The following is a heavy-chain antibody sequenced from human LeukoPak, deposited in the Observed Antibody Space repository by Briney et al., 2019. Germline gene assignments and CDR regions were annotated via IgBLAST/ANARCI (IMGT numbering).Heavy chain of an antibody. CDR3: AKEGSYSSSWYPNWFDP. Sequence: GGSLRLSCAASGFTFDDYAMHWVRQAPGKGLEWVSGISWNSGSIGYADSVKGRFTISRDNAKNSLYLQMNSLRAEDTALYYCAKEGSYSSSWYPNWFDPWGQGTLVTVSS. V-gene: IGHV3-9*01. CDR1: GFTFDDYA. J-gene: IGHJ5*02. CDR2: ISWNSGSI. D-gene: IGHD6-13*01.